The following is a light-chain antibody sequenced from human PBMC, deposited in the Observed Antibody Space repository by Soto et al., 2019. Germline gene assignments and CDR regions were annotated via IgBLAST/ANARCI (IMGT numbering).Light chain of an antibody. J-gene: IGKJ1*01. CDR2: KAS. Sequence: DIQTTQSPSTLSGSVGARVTITCRASQTISSWLAWYQQKPGKAAKLLIYKASTLKSGVTSRFSGSGSGTEFTLTISSLQPDDFATYYCQPYNSYSEAVGQGTKVEIK. V-gene: IGKV1-5*03. CDR1: QTISSW. CDR3: QPYNSYSEA.